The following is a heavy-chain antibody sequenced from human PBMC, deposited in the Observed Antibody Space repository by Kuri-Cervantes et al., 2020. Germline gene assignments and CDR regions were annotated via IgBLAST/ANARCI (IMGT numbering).Heavy chain of an antibody. CDR2: IIPIFGTA. D-gene: IGHD3-16*01. CDR1: GGTFSSYA. J-gene: IGHJ5*02. Sequence: SVKVSCKASGGTFSSYAISWVRQAPGQGLEWMGGIIPIFGTANYAQKFQGSVTITADESTSTAYMELSSLRSEDTAVYYCAKDRPGVRPDWFDPWGQGTLVTVSS. CDR3: AKDRPGVRPDWFDP. V-gene: IGHV1-69*13.